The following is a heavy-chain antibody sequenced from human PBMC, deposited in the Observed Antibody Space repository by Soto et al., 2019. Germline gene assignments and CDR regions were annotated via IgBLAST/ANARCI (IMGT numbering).Heavy chain of an antibody. CDR1: GFIFSSYG. Sequence: QVQLVESGGGVVQPGRSLRLSCAASGFIFSSYGMHWVRQAPGKGLEWVAFISNDGSNKYYADSVEGRFTISRDNSKNTLYMQMNSLRAEDTAVYSCAATPQDPHCGGDCYIDYWGQGTLVTVSS. D-gene: IGHD2-21*02. V-gene: IGHV3-30*03. CDR3: AATPQDPHCGGDCYIDY. CDR2: ISNDGSNK. J-gene: IGHJ4*02.